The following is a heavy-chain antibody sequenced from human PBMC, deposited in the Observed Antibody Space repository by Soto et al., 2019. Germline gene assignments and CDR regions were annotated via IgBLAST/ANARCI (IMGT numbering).Heavy chain of an antibody. D-gene: IGHD1-1*01. V-gene: IGHV4-59*01. CDR1: GGPISSYY. CDR3: ARRIQHNYYYYYMDV. Sequence: SETLFPTCTVSGGPISSYYWSWIRQPPGKGLEWIGYIYYSGSTNYNPPLKSRVTISVDTSKNQFSLKLSSVTAADTAVYYCARRIQHNYYYYYMDVWGKGTTVTVSS. CDR2: IYYSGST. J-gene: IGHJ6*03.